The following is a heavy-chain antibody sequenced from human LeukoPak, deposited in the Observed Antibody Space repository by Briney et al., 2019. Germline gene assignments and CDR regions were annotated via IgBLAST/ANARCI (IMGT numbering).Heavy chain of an antibody. J-gene: IGHJ4*02. D-gene: IGHD3-22*01. Sequence: SETLSLTCTVSDYSISSVYYWGWIRQPPGKGLEWIGSIYHSGRTYFNPSLKSRVTISVDTSKNQFSLKLSSVTAADTAVYYCARRTGTYYYDSSGYSPWRYYFDYWGQGTLVTVSS. V-gene: IGHV4-38-2*02. CDR3: ARRTGTYYYDSSGYSPWRYYFDY. CDR1: DYSISSVYY. CDR2: IYHSGRT.